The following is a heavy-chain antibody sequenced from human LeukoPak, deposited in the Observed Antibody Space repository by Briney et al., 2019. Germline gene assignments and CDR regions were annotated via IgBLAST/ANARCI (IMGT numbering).Heavy chain of an antibody. CDR1: GYTFTSYG. D-gene: IGHD6-19*01. J-gene: IGHJ6*02. Sequence: ASVKVSCKASGYTFTSYGISWVRQAPGQGLEWMGWISAYNGNTNYAQKLQGRVTMTTDTSTSTAYMELRSLRSDDTAVYYCAREGWYSARPRRTDYYGMDVWGQGTTVTVSS. CDR3: AREGWYSARPRRTDYYGMDV. CDR2: ISAYNGNT. V-gene: IGHV1-18*01.